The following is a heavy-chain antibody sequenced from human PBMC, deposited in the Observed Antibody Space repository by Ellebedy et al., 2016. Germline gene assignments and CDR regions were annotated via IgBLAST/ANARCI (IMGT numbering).Heavy chain of an antibody. D-gene: IGHD1-26*01. CDR1: GFTFSSYA. J-gene: IGHJ4*02. V-gene: IGHV3-30-3*01. Sequence: GESLKISXAASGFTFSSYAMHWVRQAPGKGLEWVAVISYDGSNKYYADSVKGRFTISRDNSKNTLYLQMNSLRAEDTAVYYCARDGEVGASGWEVCDYWGQGTLVTVSS. CDR2: ISYDGSNK. CDR3: ARDGEVGASGWEVCDY.